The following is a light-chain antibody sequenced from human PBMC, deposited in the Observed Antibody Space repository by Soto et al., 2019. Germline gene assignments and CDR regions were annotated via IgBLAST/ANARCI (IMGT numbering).Light chain of an antibody. V-gene: IGKV1-39*01. CDR3: QQSYTTPLT. CDR1: QSISSY. J-gene: IGKJ1*01. Sequence: DIQMTQSPSSLSAFVGDRVTITCRASQSISSYLNWYQQKPGKAPNLLISAASTLEGGVPSRFSGSGSGTDFTLTISSLQPEDFSTYYCQQSYTTPLTFGQRTKVEI. CDR2: AAS.